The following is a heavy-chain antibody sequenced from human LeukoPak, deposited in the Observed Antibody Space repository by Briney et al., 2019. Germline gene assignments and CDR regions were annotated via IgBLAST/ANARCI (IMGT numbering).Heavy chain of an antibody. CDR2: IYYSGST. D-gene: IGHD3-10*01. CDR1: GGSISSYY. V-gene: IGHV4-59*01. CDR3: ARSGDGFFDY. J-gene: IGHJ4*02. Sequence: SETLSLTCTVSGGSISSYYWSWIRQPPGKGLEWIGYIYYSGSTNYNPSLKSRVTISVDTSKNQFSLKLSSVTAADTAVYYCARSGDGFFDYWGQGTLVTVSS.